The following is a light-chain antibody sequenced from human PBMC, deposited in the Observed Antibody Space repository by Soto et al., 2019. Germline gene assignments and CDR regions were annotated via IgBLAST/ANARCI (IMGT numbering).Light chain of an antibody. CDR3: GADHGSGSNYVV. CDR1: SGYSNYK. V-gene: IGLV9-49*03. Sequence: QLVLTQPPSASASLGASVTLTCTLSSGYSNYKVDWYQQRPGKGPRFVMRVGTGGIVGSKGDGIPDRFSVLGSGLNRYLTIKNVQEEDESEYHCGADHGSGSNYVVFGGGTQLTVL. J-gene: IGLJ2*01. CDR2: VGTGGIVG.